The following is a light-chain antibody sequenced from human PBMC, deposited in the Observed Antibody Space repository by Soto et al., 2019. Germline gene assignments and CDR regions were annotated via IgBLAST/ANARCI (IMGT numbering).Light chain of an antibody. CDR1: QNIVNF. J-gene: IGKJ4*01. Sequence: DIQMTQSPSSLSASVGERVTITCRASQNIVNFLNWYQQKPGKAPKLLIYATSSLQSGVPSRFSGSGSETDFTLSISSLQPEDFATYYCQQSYSDLVTFGGGTKVEI. CDR2: ATS. V-gene: IGKV1-39*01. CDR3: QQSYSDLVT.